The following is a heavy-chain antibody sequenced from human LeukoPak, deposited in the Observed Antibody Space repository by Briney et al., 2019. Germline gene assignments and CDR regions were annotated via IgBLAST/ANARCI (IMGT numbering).Heavy chain of an antibody. CDR3: ARVGSTMVRGVTGWFDP. CDR1: GYTFTSYG. V-gene: IGHV1-18*01. J-gene: IGHJ5*02. CDR2: MNPNSGNT. Sequence: ASVKVSCKASGYTFTSYGISWVRQATGQGLEWMGWMNPNSGNTGYAQKLQGRVTMTTDTSTSTAYMELRSLRSDDTAVYYCARVGSTMVRGVTGWFDPWGQGTLVTVSS. D-gene: IGHD3-10*01.